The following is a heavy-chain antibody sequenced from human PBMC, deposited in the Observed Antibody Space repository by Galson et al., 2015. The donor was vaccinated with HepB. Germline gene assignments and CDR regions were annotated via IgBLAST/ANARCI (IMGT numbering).Heavy chain of an antibody. CDR3: ARNPASYDYYNMDV. V-gene: IGHV3-48*01. CDR1: GFSFMSHS. CDR2: ISPGGTK. Sequence: SLRLSCAASGFSFMSHSMNWVRHSPGKGLEWLAYISPGGTKNYAASARGRFTISRDNAKKSMYLHMSSLRVEDTAVYYCARNPASYDYYNMDVWGQGTTVTVSS. D-gene: IGHD3-16*01. J-gene: IGHJ6*02.